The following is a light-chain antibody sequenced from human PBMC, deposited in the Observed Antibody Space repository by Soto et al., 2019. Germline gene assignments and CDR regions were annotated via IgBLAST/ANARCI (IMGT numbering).Light chain of an antibody. Sequence: EIVLTQSPATLSLSPGERATLSCRASESVSTYLAWYQQKPGQAPRLLMYDASNRVAGTPGRFSGSGSGTDFTLTISGLEPEDFAVYYCQQRSNWPLTFGGGTKVDIK. CDR3: QQRSNWPLT. J-gene: IGKJ4*01. CDR2: DAS. CDR1: ESVSTY. V-gene: IGKV3-11*01.